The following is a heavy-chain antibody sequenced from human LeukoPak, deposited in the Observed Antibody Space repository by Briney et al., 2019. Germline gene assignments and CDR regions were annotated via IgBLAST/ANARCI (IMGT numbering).Heavy chain of an antibody. CDR2: TYYRSRWSS. V-gene: IGHV6-1*01. CDR1: GDSVSSNSAA. Sequence: SQTLSLTCAISGDSVSSNSAAWNWLRQSPSRGLEWLGRTYYRSRWSSDYAVSVRSRITISPDTSKNQFSLHLNSVTPDDTAVYYCARGVSSGIRDYWGQGILVTVSS. D-gene: IGHD5/OR15-5a*01. CDR3: ARGVSSGIRDY. J-gene: IGHJ4*02.